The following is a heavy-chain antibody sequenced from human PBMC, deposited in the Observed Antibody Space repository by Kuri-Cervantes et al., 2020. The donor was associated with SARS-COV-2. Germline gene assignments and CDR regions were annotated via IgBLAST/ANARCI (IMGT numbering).Heavy chain of an antibody. V-gene: IGHV3-64*02. Sequence: LSLTCAASGFTSSSYAMHCVRQAPGKGLEYVSAISSNVGSTYYAGSVKGRFTISRDNSKHTLYRRLGSLRAEDMSVYYSARVLTGDLDVWGKGTTVTVSS. CDR3: ARVLTGDLDV. D-gene: IGHD2-21*01. CDR2: ISSNVGST. CDR1: GFTSSSYA. J-gene: IGHJ6*04.